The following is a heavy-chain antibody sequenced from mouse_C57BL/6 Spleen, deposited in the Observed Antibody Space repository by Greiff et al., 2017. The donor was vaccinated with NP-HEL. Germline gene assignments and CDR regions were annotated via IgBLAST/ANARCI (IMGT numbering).Heavy chain of an antibody. V-gene: IGHV5-4*01. CDR3: ARDPTAQATSYFDY. D-gene: IGHD3-2*02. Sequence: EVQRVESGGGLVKPGGSLKLSCAASGFTFSSYAMSWVRQTPEKRLEWVATISDGGSYTYYPDNVKGRFTISRDNAKNNLYLQMSHLKSEDTAMYYCARDPTAQATSYFDYWGQGTTLTVSS. CDR2: ISDGGSYT. CDR1: GFTFSSYA. J-gene: IGHJ2*01.